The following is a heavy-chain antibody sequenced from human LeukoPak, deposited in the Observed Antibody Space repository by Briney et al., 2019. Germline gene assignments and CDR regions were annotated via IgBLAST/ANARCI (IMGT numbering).Heavy chain of an antibody. CDR1: GFTFSSYA. Sequence: GGTLRLSCAASGFTFSSYAMHWVRQASGKGLEWGAVISYDGSNKYYADSVKGRFTISRDNSKNTLYLQMNSLRAEDTAVYYCARPRLWLNYYFDYWGQGTLVTVSS. J-gene: IGHJ4*02. CDR2: ISYDGSNK. V-gene: IGHV3-30-3*01. D-gene: IGHD5-18*01. CDR3: ARPRLWLNYYFDY.